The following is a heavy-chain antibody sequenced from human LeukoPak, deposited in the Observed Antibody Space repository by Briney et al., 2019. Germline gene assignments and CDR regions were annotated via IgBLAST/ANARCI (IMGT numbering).Heavy chain of an antibody. CDR3: ARGYYYDSSGYYYIPPWFDP. CDR2: IYYSGST. J-gene: IGHJ5*02. CDR1: GGSISSYY. V-gene: IGHV4-59*01. D-gene: IGHD3-22*01. Sequence: PSETLSLTCTVSGGSISSYYWSWIRQPPGKGLEWIGYIYYSGSTNYNPSLKSRVTISVDTSENQFSLKLSSVTAADTAVYYCARGYYYDSSGYYYIPPWFDPWGQGTLVTVSS.